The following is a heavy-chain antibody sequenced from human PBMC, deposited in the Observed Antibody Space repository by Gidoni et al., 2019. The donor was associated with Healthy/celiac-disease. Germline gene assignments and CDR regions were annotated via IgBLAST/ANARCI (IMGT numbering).Heavy chain of an antibody. CDR3: ASPHDLDFWSGSYFDY. Sequence: EVQLLESGGGLVQPGGSLRLSCAASGFTFSSYAMSWVRQAPGKGLEWVSAISGSGGSTYYADSVKGRFTISRDNSKNTLHLQMNSLRAEDTAVYYCASPHDLDFWSGSYFDYWGQGTLVTVSS. J-gene: IGHJ4*02. D-gene: IGHD3-3*01. CDR1: GFTFSSYA. CDR2: ISGSGGST. V-gene: IGHV3-23*01.